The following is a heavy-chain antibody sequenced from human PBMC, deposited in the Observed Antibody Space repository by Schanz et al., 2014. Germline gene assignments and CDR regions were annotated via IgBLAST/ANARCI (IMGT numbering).Heavy chain of an antibody. CDR2: ISYDGNTK. Sequence: VQLVESGGALDQPGGSLRLSCAASGFTFSNYGFHWVRQAPGKGLEWVTVISYDGNTKYYAASVKGRFTISRDNSKNTLYLQMSSLRAEDTALYYCAKDPHRDYGGKPQTFDIWGQGTMVTVSS. V-gene: IGHV3-30*18. J-gene: IGHJ3*02. CDR3: AKDPHRDYGGKPQTFDI. CDR1: GFTFSNYG. D-gene: IGHD4-17*01.